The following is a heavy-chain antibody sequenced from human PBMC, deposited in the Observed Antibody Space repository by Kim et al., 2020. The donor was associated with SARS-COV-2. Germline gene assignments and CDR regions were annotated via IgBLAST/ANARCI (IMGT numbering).Heavy chain of an antibody. Sequence: ASVKVSCKASGYTFTGYYMHWVRQAPGQGLEWMGWINPNSGGTNYAQKFQGSVTMTRDTSISTAYMELSRLRSDDTAVYYCASPIRLLRLGGLSLGGGFDYWGQGTLVTVSS. CDR2: INPNSGGT. CDR1: GYTFTGYY. V-gene: IGHV1-2*02. CDR3: ASPIRLLRLGGLSLGGGFDY. D-gene: IGHD3-16*02. J-gene: IGHJ4*02.